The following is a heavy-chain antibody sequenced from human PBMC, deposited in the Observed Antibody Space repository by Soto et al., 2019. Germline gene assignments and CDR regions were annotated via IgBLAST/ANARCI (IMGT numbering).Heavy chain of an antibody. Sequence: EVQLVESGGGLIQPGGSLRLSCAASGFTVSSNYMSWVRQAPGKGLEWVSVIYSGGSTYYADSVKGRFTISRDNSKNTXXLQMNSLRAEDTAVYYCARAPAYSSGWSRIWYFDLWGRGTLVTVSS. J-gene: IGHJ2*01. CDR2: IYSGGST. CDR3: ARAPAYSSGWSRIWYFDL. CDR1: GFTVSSNY. V-gene: IGHV3-53*01. D-gene: IGHD6-19*01.